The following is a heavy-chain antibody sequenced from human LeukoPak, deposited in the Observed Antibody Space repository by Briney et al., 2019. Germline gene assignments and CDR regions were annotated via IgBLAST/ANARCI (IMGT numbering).Heavy chain of an antibody. V-gene: IGHV2-5*01. J-gene: IGHJ5*02. CDR3: AHRLIPYGDYRGTWFDP. CDR2: IYWNDDK. D-gene: IGHD4-17*01. CDR1: GFSLSTSGVG. Sequence: SGPTLVKPTQTLTLTCTFSGFSLSTSGVGVGWIRQPPGKALEWLALIYWNDDKRYSPSLKSRLTITKDTSKNQVVLTMTNMDPVDTATYYCAHRLIPYGDYRGTWFDPWGQGTLVTVSS.